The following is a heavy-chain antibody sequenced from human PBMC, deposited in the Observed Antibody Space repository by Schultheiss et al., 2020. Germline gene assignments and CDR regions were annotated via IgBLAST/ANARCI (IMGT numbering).Heavy chain of an antibody. V-gene: IGHV4-59*01. Sequence: SETLSLTCTVSGGSISSYYWSWIRQPPGKGLEWIGQVYYRGSTNYNPSLKSRVSISVDTSKNQFSLKLTSVTAEDTAVYYCARGLRSDWGVRLDAFDIWGQGTMVTVSS. CDR3: ARGLRSDWGVRLDAFDI. CDR1: GGSISSYY. J-gene: IGHJ3*02. CDR2: VYYRGST. D-gene: IGHD7-27*01.